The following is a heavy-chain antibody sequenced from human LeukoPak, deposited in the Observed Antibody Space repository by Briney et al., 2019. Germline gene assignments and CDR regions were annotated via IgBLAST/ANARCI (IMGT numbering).Heavy chain of an antibody. D-gene: IGHD6-6*01. J-gene: IGHJ4*02. CDR1: GFTFSSYW. CDR2: INQDGSVK. V-gene: IGHV3-7*01. Sequence: GGSLRLSCAASGFTFSSYWMSWVCQAPGKGLEWVANINQDGSVKYYVDSVKGRFTVSRDNAKNSVFLQMNSLRAEDTGVYYCARIGYSSSSTDYWGQGTLAAVSS. CDR3: ARIGYSSSSTDY.